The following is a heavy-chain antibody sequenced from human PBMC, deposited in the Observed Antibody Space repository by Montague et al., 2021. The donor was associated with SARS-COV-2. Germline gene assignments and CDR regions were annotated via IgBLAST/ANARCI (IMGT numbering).Heavy chain of an antibody. J-gene: IGHJ4*02. CDR2: IYYSGSA. CDR1: GGSISSGSYS. V-gene: IGHV4-31*03. D-gene: IGHD6-13*01. Sequence: TLSLTCTVSGGSISSGSYSWSWIRQGPGKCLEWIGNIYYSGSAYYSPSLRSRATLSVDTSKNQFSLNLSSVTAADTAVYYCARVDAASGTPYCDYWGQGTLVTVSS. CDR3: ARVDAASGTPYCDY.